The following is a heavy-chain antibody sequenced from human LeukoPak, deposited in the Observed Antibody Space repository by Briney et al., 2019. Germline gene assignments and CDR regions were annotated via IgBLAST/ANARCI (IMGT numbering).Heavy chain of an antibody. V-gene: IGHV3-21*01. CDR2: ITSGSSHI. CDR1: GYSFNTYS. CDR3: ARGVSGAAYFNYFMDA. J-gene: IGHJ6*03. Sequence: GGSLRLFCVASGYSFNTYSMICVREATGRGLEWVSSITSGSSHIYYADSMKGRFTISRDNAKKSVYLQMDSLRTQDTAVYYCARGVSGAAYFNYFMDAWGKGTTVTVSS. D-gene: IGHD2-8*01.